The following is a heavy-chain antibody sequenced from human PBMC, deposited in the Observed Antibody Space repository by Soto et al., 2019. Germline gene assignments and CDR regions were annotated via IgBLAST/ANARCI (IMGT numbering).Heavy chain of an antibody. D-gene: IGHD6-19*01. CDR3: ARDRMTAVAGATSDYYYFYGMDV. CDR2: IIPIFGTA. Sequence: ASVKVSCKASGGTFSSYAISWVRQAPGQGLEWMGGIIPIFGTANYAQKFQGRVTITADESTSTAYMELSSLISEDTAVYYCARDRMTAVAGATSDYYYFYGMDVWGQGTTVTDSS. V-gene: IGHV1-69*13. J-gene: IGHJ6*02. CDR1: GGTFSSYA.